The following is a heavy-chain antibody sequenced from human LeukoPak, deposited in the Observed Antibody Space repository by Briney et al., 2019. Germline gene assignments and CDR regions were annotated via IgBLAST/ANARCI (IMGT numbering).Heavy chain of an antibody. CDR2: ISGSGDST. Sequence: TGGSLRLSCAASGFTFSNYAMTWVRQAPGKGLEWVSTISGSGDSTYYADSVKGRFTISRDNSKNTLYLQMNSLRAEDTAVYYCAREGGAVTTYYFDYWGQGTLVTVSS. CDR3: AREGGAVTTYYFDY. J-gene: IGHJ4*02. V-gene: IGHV3-23*01. CDR1: GFTFSNYA. D-gene: IGHD4-17*01.